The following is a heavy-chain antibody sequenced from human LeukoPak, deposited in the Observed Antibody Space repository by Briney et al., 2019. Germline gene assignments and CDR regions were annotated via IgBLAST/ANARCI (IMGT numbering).Heavy chain of an antibody. J-gene: IGHJ4*02. CDR1: GFTFGTYA. CDR2: INHSGST. V-gene: IGHV4-34*01. D-gene: IGHD4-11*01. CDR3: ARRRLLDY. Sequence: GSLRLSCAASGFTFGTYAMSWIRQPPGKGLEWIGEINHSGSTNYNPSLKSRVTISVDTSKNQFSLKLSSVTAADTAVYYCARRRLLDYWGQGTLVTVSS.